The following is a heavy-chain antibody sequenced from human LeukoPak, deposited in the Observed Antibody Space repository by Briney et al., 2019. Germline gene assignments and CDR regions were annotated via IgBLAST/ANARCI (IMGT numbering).Heavy chain of an antibody. D-gene: IGHD5-12*01. CDR3: ARDPSGSDFDY. V-gene: IGHV3-30*03. J-gene: IGHJ4*02. Sequence: GRSLRLSCAASGFTFSSYGMHWVRQAPGKGLEWVAVISYDGSNKYYADSVKGRFTISRDNSKNTLYLQMNSLRAEDTAVYYCARDPSGSDFDYWGQGTLVTVSS. CDR2: ISYDGSNK. CDR1: GFTFSSYG.